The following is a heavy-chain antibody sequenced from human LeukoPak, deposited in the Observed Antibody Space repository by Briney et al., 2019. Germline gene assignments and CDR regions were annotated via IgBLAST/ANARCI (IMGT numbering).Heavy chain of an antibody. V-gene: IGHV3-7*01. CDR2: IKQDGSEK. CDR3: AKDPNGDYVGAFDS. J-gene: IGHJ3*02. CDR1: GFTFSSYW. Sequence: GGSLRLSCAASGFTFSSYWMGWVRQAPGKGLEWVANIKQDGSEKYYVDSVKGRFTISRDNAKNSLYLQMNSLRAEDTAVYYCAKDPNGDYVGAFDSWGQGTMVTVSS. D-gene: IGHD4-17*01.